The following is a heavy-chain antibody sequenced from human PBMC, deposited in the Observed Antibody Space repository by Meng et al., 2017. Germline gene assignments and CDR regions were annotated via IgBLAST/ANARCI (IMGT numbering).Heavy chain of an antibody. Sequence: GESLKISCAASGFTFSSYEMNWVRQAPGKGLEWVSYISSSGSTIYYADSVKGRFTISRDNAKNSLYLQMNSLRAEDTAVYYCARDHLRGFGEFLGIDIWGQGTMVTVSS. CDR1: GFTFSSYE. J-gene: IGHJ3*02. V-gene: IGHV3-48*03. CDR3: ARDHLRGFGEFLGIDI. CDR2: ISSSGSTI. D-gene: IGHD3-10*01.